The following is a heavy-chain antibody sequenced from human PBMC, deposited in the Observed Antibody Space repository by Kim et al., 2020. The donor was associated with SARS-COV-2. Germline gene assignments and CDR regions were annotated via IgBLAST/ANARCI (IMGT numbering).Heavy chain of an antibody. CDR3: ARSPYCGGDCPSHFDY. V-gene: IGHV4-39*01. CDR1: GGSISSSSYY. D-gene: IGHD2-21*02. J-gene: IGHJ4*02. Sequence: SETLSLTCTVSGGSISSSSYYWGWIRQPPGKGLEWIGSIYYSGSTYYNPSLKSRVTISVDTSKNQFSLKLSSVTAADTAVYYCARSPYCGGDCPSHFDYWGQGTLVTVSS. CDR2: IYYSGST.